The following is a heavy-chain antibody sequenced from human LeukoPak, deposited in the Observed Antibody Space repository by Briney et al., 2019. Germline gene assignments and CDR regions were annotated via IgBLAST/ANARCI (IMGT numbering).Heavy chain of an antibody. D-gene: IGHD6-19*01. CDR1: GGSFSGYY. Sequence: SETLSLTCAVYGGSFSGYYWSWIRQPPGKGLEWIGEINHSGSTNYNPSLTSRVTISVDTSENQFSLKLSSVTAADTAVYYCARGLAVAANPQGVDFDYWGQGTLVTVSS. CDR2: INHSGST. V-gene: IGHV4-34*01. J-gene: IGHJ4*02. CDR3: ARGLAVAANPQGVDFDY.